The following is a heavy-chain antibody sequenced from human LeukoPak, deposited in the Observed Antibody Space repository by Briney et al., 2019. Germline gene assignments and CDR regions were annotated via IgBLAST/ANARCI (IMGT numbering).Heavy chain of an antibody. J-gene: IGHJ3*02. Sequence: GGSLRLSCTASGFTFSNYAMMWLRQAPGKGPEFISVIRGSGGGAGYADSVKGRFTISRDNAKNSLYLQMNSLRAEDTAVYYCARVDIVVVPAALGNAFDIWGQGTMVTVSS. CDR3: ARVDIVVVPAALGNAFDI. CDR2: IRGSGGGA. CDR1: GFTFSNYA. D-gene: IGHD2-2*01. V-gene: IGHV3-23*01.